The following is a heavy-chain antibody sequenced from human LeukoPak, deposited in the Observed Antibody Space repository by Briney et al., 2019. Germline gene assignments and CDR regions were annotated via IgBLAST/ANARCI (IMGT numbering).Heavy chain of an antibody. CDR3: ARATMYYYGSGSSWGY. CDR1: GFTFSNYW. D-gene: IGHD3-10*01. CDR2: IKQDGSEK. V-gene: IGHV3-7*01. J-gene: IGHJ4*02. Sequence: GGSLSLSCAASGFTFSNYWMSWVRQAPGKGLEWVANIKQDGSEKYFVDSVKGRFTISRDNAKNSLYLQMNSLRAEDTAVYYCARATMYYYGSGSSWGYWGQGTLVTVSS.